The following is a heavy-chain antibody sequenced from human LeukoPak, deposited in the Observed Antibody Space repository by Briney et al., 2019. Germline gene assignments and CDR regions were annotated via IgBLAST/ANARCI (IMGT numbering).Heavy chain of an antibody. CDR3: AKVYAGDSSGQFDS. CDR1: GFTFSSFP. J-gene: IGHJ4*02. Sequence: GGSLRLSCAASGFTFSSFPMTWVRQAPGKGLEWVSLISATGGGTFYTPSLRGRFTISRDNSKDTLYLRMRSLRPEDTAVYYCAKVYAGDSSGQFDSWGRGTLVTVSS. D-gene: IGHD6-19*01. V-gene: IGHV3-23*01. CDR2: ISATGGGT.